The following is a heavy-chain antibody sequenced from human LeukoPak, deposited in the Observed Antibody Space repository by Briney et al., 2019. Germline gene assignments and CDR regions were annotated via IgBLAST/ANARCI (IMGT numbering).Heavy chain of an antibody. D-gene: IGHD3-22*01. CDR1: GYTFTSYY. V-gene: IGHV1-46*01. J-gene: IGHJ4*02. CDR2: INPSGGST. Sequence: ASVKVSCKASGYTFTSYYMHWVRQAPGHGLEWMGIINPSGGSTSYAQKFQGRVTMTRDPSTSTVYMELSSLRSEDTAVYYCARGLVVVNPIDYWGQGTLVTVSS. CDR3: ARGLVVVNPIDY.